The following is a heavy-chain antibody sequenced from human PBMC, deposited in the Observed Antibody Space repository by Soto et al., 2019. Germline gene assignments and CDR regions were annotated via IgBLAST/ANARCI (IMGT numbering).Heavy chain of an antibody. V-gene: IGHV3-30-3*01. Sequence: VGSLSLSCAASGFTFSSYAMHWVRQAPGKGLEWVAVISYDGSNKYYADSVKGRFTISRDNSKNTLYLQMNSLRAEDTAVYYCARVGYYDSSGYYDYWGPGTLVTVSS. CDR3: ARVGYYDSSGYYDY. J-gene: IGHJ4*02. D-gene: IGHD3-22*01. CDR1: GFTFSSYA. CDR2: ISYDGSNK.